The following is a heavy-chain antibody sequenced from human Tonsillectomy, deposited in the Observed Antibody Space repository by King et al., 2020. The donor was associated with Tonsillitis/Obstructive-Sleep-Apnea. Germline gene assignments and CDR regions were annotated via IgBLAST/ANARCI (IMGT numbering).Heavy chain of an antibody. CDR3: ARGAPPFDWYFDL. Sequence: HVQLQQWGAGLLKPSETLSLTCAVYGGSFSGYYWSWIRQPPGKGLEWIGEINHSGSTNYNPSLKSRVTISVDTSKNQFSLKLSSVTAADTAVYYCARGAPPFDWYFDLWGRGTLVTVSS. CDR2: INHSGST. V-gene: IGHV4-34*01. D-gene: IGHD3-16*01. J-gene: IGHJ2*01. CDR1: GGSFSGYY.